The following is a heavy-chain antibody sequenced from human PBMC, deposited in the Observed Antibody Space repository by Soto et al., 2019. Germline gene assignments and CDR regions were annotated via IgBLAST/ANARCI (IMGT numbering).Heavy chain of an antibody. Sequence: ASVKVSCKASGYTFTGFHIHWVRQAPGQGLEWMGWINPNDGGRNYAQKFQGWVTMTRDTSISTAYMELSRLKSDDTAVYYCAYGFPEYDYWGQGTLVTVSS. CDR2: INPNDGGR. V-gene: IGHV1-2*04. J-gene: IGHJ4*02. CDR1: GYTFTGFH. CDR3: AYGFPEYDY. D-gene: IGHD4-17*01.